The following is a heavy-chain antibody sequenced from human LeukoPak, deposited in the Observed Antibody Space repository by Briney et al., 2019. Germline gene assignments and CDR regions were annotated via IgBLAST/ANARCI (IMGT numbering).Heavy chain of an antibody. Sequence: GGSLRLSCVASGFTFNSYGMHWVRQAPGKGLEWVSSISSSSSYIYYADSVKGRFTISRDNAKNSLYLQMNSLRAEDTAVYYCAREEAAAGSIDYWGQGTLVTVSS. D-gene: IGHD6-13*01. V-gene: IGHV3-21*01. CDR1: GFTFNSYG. CDR2: ISSSSSYI. CDR3: AREEAAAGSIDY. J-gene: IGHJ4*02.